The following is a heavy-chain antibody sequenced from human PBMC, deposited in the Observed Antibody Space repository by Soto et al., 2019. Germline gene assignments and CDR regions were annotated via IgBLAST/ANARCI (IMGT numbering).Heavy chain of an antibody. J-gene: IGHJ6*02. Sequence: EVQLVESGGGLVQPGGSLRLSCVASGFTFSRYWMHWVRQAPGKGLVWVSRINSDGSSTSYADSVKGRFTISRDNAKNTLDLQMNSLRAEDTAFYYCARDLLAVTTYYYGMDVWGQGTTVTVSS. CDR3: ARDLLAVTTYYYGMDV. V-gene: IGHV3-74*01. D-gene: IGHD6-19*01. CDR1: GFTFSRYW. CDR2: INSDGSST.